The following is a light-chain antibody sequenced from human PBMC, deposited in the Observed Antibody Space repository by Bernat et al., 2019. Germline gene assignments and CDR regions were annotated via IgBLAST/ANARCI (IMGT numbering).Light chain of an antibody. CDR3: QLWDSTSDHHV. Sequence: SYVLTQPPSVSVAPGQTARITCGGNNIGSKSVHWYQQRPGQAPVLVIYYDSDRPSGIPERFSGSNSGNTATLTISRVEAGDEADYFGQLWDSTSDHHVFGTGTKVTVL. CDR2: YDS. V-gene: IGLV3-21*04. J-gene: IGLJ1*01. CDR1: NIGSKS.